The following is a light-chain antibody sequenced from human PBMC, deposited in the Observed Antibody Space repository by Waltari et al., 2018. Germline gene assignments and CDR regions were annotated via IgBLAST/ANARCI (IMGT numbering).Light chain of an antibody. J-gene: IGLJ3*02. CDR2: DVG. CDR1: SGDFRGYDY. V-gene: IGLV2-14*03. CDR3: SSFTTDRTWV. Sequence: QSALTQPASVSGSPGQSITIPCSGSSGDFRGYDYVPRYQQHPAKAPRVIVYDVGKRPSGISARFSGSKSGNTASLTISGLQAEDEATYFCSSFTTDRTWVFGGGTKVIV.